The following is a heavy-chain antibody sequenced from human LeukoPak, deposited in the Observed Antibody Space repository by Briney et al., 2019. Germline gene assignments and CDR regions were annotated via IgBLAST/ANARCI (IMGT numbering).Heavy chain of an antibody. CDR3: ARDQGQRPFDY. CDR1: GGSISSGSYY. Sequence: SQTMSLTCTVSGGSISSGSYYWSWIRQPAGTGLEWIGRIYTSGSTNYNPSLKSRVTISVDTSKNQFSLKLSSVTAADTAGYYCARDQGQRPFDYWGQGTLVSVSS. J-gene: IGHJ4*02. CDR2: IYTSGST. V-gene: IGHV4-61*02.